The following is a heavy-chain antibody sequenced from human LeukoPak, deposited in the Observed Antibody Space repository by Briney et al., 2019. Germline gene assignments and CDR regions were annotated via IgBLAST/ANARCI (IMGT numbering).Heavy chain of an antibody. D-gene: IGHD3-22*01. Sequence: SETLSLTCTVSGGSISGYYWDWIRQPPGNGLEWIGYIHSSGGTHYSPSLESRVTMSVDTSKNQFSLTLTSVTAADTAVYYCARHHRSGSGGTYFDYWGQGTLVTVSS. V-gene: IGHV4-4*09. CDR1: GGSISGYY. J-gene: IGHJ4*02. CDR2: IHSSGGT. CDR3: ARHHRSGSGGTYFDY.